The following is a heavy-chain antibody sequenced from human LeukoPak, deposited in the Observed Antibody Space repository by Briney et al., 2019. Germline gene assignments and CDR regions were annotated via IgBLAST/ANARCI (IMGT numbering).Heavy chain of an antibody. CDR2: INHSGST. CDR1: GGSFSGYY. Sequence: SETLSLTCAVYGGSFSGYYWSWIRQPPGKGLEWIGEINHSGSTNYNPSLKSRVTISVDTSKNQFSLKLSSVTAADTAVYYCARGPNDIAAAGLYGMDVWGQGTTVTVPS. D-gene: IGHD6-13*01. V-gene: IGHV4-34*01. J-gene: IGHJ6*02. CDR3: ARGPNDIAAAGLYGMDV.